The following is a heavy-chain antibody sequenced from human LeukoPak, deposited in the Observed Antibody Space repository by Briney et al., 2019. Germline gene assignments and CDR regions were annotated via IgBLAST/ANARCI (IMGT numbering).Heavy chain of an antibody. CDR1: GGSFSGYY. D-gene: IGHD4-23*01. CDR2: INHSGST. V-gene: IGHV4-34*01. CDR3: ARTVVPGVDAFDI. Sequence: SETLSLTCAVYGGSFSGYYWSWIRQPPGKGLEWIGEINHSGSTNYNPSLKSRVTISVDTSKNQFSLKLSSVTAADTAVYYCARTVVPGVDAFDIWGQGTMVTVSS. J-gene: IGHJ3*02.